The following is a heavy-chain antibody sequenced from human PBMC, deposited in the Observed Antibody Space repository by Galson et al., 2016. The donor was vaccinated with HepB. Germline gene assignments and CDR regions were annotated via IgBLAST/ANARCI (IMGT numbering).Heavy chain of an antibody. Sequence: CKSSGGSLRNYGLSWLRQAPGQGLEWMGRLIPVLSMSNYTQKFQGRVTITADRSTNIGYMELSSLRSEDTAVYYCATGRIVAAGTSHYYAADIWGQGTTVTVSS. D-gene: IGHD6-13*01. CDR2: LIPVLSMS. V-gene: IGHV1-69*04. CDR1: GGSLRNYG. CDR3: ATGRIVAAGTSHYYAADI. J-gene: IGHJ6*02.